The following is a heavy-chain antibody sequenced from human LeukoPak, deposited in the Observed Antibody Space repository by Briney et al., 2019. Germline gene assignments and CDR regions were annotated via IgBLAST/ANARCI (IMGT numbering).Heavy chain of an antibody. V-gene: IGHV4-39*07. CDR2: IYYSGNT. CDR3: ARGPGPGVAAAGTKNWFDP. CDR1: GDSIRSSSYY. J-gene: IGHJ5*02. Sequence: SETLSLTCTVSGDSIRSSSYYWGWIRQPPGKGLEWIGSIYYSGNTYYNPSLQSRVTISVDTSQNQFSLKLSSVTAAATAVYYCARGPGPGVAAAGTKNWFDPWGQGTLVTVSS. D-gene: IGHD6-13*01.